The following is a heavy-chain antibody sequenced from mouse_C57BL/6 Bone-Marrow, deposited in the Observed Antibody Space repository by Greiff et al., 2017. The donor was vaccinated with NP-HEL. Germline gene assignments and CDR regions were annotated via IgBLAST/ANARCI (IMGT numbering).Heavy chain of an antibody. CDR1: GYTFTSYW. CDR3: ARDSNYVAY. CDR2: IDPSDSYT. Sequence: QVQLQQPGAELVKPGASVKLSCKASGYTFTSYWMQWVKQRPGQGLEWIGEIDPSDSYTNYNQKFKGKATLTVDTSSITAYMQLSSLTSEDSAVYYCARDSNYVAYWGQGTLVTVSA. V-gene: IGHV1-50*01. D-gene: IGHD2-5*01. J-gene: IGHJ3*01.